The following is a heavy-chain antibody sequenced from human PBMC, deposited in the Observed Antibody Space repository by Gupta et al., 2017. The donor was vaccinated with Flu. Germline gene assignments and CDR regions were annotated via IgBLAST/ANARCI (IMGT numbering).Heavy chain of an antibody. CDR2: ISGSGGST. CDR3: AMPPSYCSGGSCYSYYFDY. V-gene: IGHV3-23*01. Sequence: GLEWVSAISGSGGSTYYADSVKGRFTISRDNPKNTLYLQMNSLRAEDTAVYYCAMPPSYCSGGSCYSYYFDYWGQGTLVTVSS. D-gene: IGHD2-15*01. J-gene: IGHJ4*02.